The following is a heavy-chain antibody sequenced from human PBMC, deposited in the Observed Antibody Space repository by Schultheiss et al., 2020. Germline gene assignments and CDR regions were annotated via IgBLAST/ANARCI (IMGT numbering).Heavy chain of an antibody. V-gene: IGHV3-30*03. D-gene: IGHD4-17*01. CDR3: ARADYGDYGRNGMDV. J-gene: IGHJ6*02. CDR2: LSYDGNSE. Sequence: GGSLRLSCVASKFTFSNYAMHWVRQAPGKGLEWVALLSYDGNSEYYADSVKGRFTISRDNAKNTVYLQMNSLRDEDRAVYYCARADYGDYGRNGMDVWGQGTTVTVSS. CDR1: KFTFSNYA.